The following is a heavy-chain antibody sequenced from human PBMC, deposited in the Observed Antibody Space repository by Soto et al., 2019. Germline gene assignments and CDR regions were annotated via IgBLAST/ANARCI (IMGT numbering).Heavy chain of an antibody. V-gene: IGHV3-30-3*01. CDR2: ISYDGSNK. CDR3: ARERPTPIAAAGMGLGSVLDY. Sequence: QVQLVESGGGVVQPGRSLRLSCAASGFTFSSYAMHWVRQAPGKGLEWVAVISYDGSNKYYADSVKGRFTISRDNSKNTLYLQMNSLRAEDTAVYYCARERPTPIAAAGMGLGSVLDYGGEGTLVTVSS. J-gene: IGHJ4*02. D-gene: IGHD6-13*01. CDR1: GFTFSSYA.